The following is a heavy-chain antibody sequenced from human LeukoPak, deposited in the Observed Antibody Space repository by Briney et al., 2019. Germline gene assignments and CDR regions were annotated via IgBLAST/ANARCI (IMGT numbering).Heavy chain of an antibody. CDR2: ISYDGSNK. CDR3: ARDKQRTYSSGWRRNWFDP. D-gene: IGHD6-19*01. Sequence: GRSLRLSCAASGFTFSSYAMHWVRQAPGKGLEWVAVISYDGSNKYYADSVKGRFTISRDNSKNTLYLQMNSLRAEDTAVHYCARDKQRTYSSGWRRNWFDPWGQGTLVTVSS. CDR1: GFTFSSYA. J-gene: IGHJ5*02. V-gene: IGHV3-30-3*01.